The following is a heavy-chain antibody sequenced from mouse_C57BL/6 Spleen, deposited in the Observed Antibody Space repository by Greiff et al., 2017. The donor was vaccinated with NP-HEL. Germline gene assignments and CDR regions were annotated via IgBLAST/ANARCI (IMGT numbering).Heavy chain of an antibody. D-gene: IGHD2-4*01. Sequence: VKLQESGAELARPGASVKMSCKASGYTFTSYTMHWVKQRPGQGLEWIGYINPSSGYTKYNQKFKDKATLTADKSSSTAYMQLSSLTSEDSAVYYCAPSYDSRFDYWGQGTTLTVSS. J-gene: IGHJ2*01. CDR3: APSYDSRFDY. CDR2: INPSSGYT. CDR1: GYTFTSYT. V-gene: IGHV1-4*01.